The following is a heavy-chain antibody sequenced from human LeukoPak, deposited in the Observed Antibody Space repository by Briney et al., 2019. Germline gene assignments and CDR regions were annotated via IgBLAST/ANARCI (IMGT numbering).Heavy chain of an antibody. CDR2: IYNSGST. Sequence: SETLSLTCTVSGGSFNTYYWSWIRQPAGKGLEWIGHIYNSGSTNYNSSLKSRVTMSVDTSKNQFSLKLSSVTAADTAMYYCARASYYYGSGSCFDFWGQGTLVTVSS. J-gene: IGHJ4*02. D-gene: IGHD3-10*01. V-gene: IGHV4-4*07. CDR1: GGSFNTYY. CDR3: ARASYYYGSGSCFDF.